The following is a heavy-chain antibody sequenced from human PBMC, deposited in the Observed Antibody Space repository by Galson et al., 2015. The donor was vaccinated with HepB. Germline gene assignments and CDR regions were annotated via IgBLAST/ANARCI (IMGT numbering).Heavy chain of an antibody. J-gene: IGHJ4*02. CDR3: ARGPFLYGYSGFDY. V-gene: IGHV3-33*01. Sequence: SLRLSCAASGFTFSSYGMHWVRQAPGKGLEWVAVIWYDGSNKYYADSVKGRFTISRDNSKNTLYLQMNSLRAEDTAVYYCARGPFLYGYSGFDYWGQGTLVTVSS. CDR2: IWYDGSNK. D-gene: IGHD5-18*01. CDR1: GFTFSSYG.